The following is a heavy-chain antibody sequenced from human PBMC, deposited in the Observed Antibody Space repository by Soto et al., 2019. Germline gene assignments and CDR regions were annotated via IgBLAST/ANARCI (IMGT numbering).Heavy chain of an antibody. CDR1: GFTFSSYS. Sequence: EVQLVESGGGLVQPGGSLRLPCAASGFTFSSYSMNWVRQAPGKGLEWVSYISSSSSTIYYADSVKGRFTISRDNAKNSLYLQMNSLRDEDMAVYYCAREFWIVGATNGGGGFDYWGQGTLVTVSS. CDR2: ISSSSSTI. CDR3: AREFWIVGATNGGGGFDY. D-gene: IGHD1-26*01. J-gene: IGHJ4*02. V-gene: IGHV3-48*02.